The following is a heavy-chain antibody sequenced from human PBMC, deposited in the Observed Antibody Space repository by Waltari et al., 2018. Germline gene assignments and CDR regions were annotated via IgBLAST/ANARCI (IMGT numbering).Heavy chain of an antibody. CDR3: ARAIHPSGIAVAGRGY. CDR2: ISSSSSYI. Sequence: EVQLVESGGGLVKPGGSLRLSCAASGFTFSSYSMNWVRQAPGKGLEWVSSISSSSSYIYYADSVKGRFTISRDNAKNSLYLQMNSLRAEETAVYYCARAIHPSGIAVAGRGYWGQGTLVTVSS. CDR1: GFTFSSYS. V-gene: IGHV3-21*01. D-gene: IGHD6-19*01. J-gene: IGHJ4*02.